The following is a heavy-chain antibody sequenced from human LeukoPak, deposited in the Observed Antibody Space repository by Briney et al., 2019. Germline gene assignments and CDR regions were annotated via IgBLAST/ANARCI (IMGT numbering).Heavy chain of an antibody. J-gene: IGHJ4*02. V-gene: IGHV1-8*01. Sequence: ASVTVSFKASGYTFTIYDINWVRQATGQGLEWMGWMNPNSGNTGYAQKFQGRVTVTRNTSISTAYMELSSLRSEDTAVYYCARGRRFGELSDFDYWGQGTLVTVSS. CDR3: ARGRRFGELSDFDY. CDR1: GYTFTIYD. D-gene: IGHD3-10*01. CDR2: MNPNSGNT.